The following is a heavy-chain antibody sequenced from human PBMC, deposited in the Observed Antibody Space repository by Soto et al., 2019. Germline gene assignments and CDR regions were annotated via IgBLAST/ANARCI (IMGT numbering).Heavy chain of an antibody. D-gene: IGHD5-18*01. CDR3: ATQKVTRLFDP. Sequence: GGSLRLSCAASGFTFSSYWMSWVRQAPGKGLEWVANIKQDGSEKYYVDSVKGRFTISRDNAKNSLYLQMNSLRAEDTAVYYCATQKVTRLFDPWGQGTLVTVSS. V-gene: IGHV3-7*01. J-gene: IGHJ5*02. CDR2: IKQDGSEK. CDR1: GFTFSSYW.